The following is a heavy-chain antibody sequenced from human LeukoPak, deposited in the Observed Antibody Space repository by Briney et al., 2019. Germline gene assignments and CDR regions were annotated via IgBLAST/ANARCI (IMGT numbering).Heavy chain of an antibody. CDR2: ISGSGGST. D-gene: IGHD6-6*01. J-gene: IGHJ6*03. CDR1: GFTFSSYA. Sequence: GGSLRLSCAASGFTFSSYAMSWVRQAPGKGLEWVSAISGSGGSTYYADSVKGRFTISRDNSKNTLYLQMNSLRAEDTAVYYCATWLIAARPSYYYYYMDVWGKGTTVTVSS. CDR3: ATWLIAARPSYYYYYMDV. V-gene: IGHV3-23*01.